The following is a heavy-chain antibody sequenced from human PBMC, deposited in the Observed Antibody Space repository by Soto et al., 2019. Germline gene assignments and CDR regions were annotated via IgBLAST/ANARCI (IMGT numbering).Heavy chain of an antibody. CDR3: ARRINNYDSSGYYYFDY. Sequence: GESLXISCKGSGYNFTSYLIAWVRQMPGKGLEWMGIIYPGDSDTRYSPSFQGQVTISADKSISTAYLQWSSLKASDTAMYYCARRINNYDSSGYYYFDYWGQGTLVTVSS. J-gene: IGHJ4*02. CDR2: IYPGDSDT. CDR1: GYNFTSYL. D-gene: IGHD3-22*01. V-gene: IGHV5-51*01.